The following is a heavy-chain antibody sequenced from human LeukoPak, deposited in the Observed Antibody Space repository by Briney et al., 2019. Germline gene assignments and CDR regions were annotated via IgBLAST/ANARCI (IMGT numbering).Heavy chain of an antibody. CDR3: AKDGSYNSGWYAVDY. J-gene: IGHJ4*02. V-gene: IGHV3-30*02. Sequence: GGSLRLSCAASGFTFSTYGMHWVRQAPGKGLEWVGGIRYDGGKKNYADTVKGGVTISRDTSKKTLYLQLHSIRAEDTAVYYCAKDGSYNSGWYAVDYWGQGTLVTVSS. CDR1: GFTFSTYG. CDR2: IRYDGGKK. D-gene: IGHD6-19*01.